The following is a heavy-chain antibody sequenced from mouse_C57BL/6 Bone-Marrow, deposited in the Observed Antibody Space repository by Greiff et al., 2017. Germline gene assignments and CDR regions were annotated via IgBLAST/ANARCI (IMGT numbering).Heavy chain of an antibody. J-gene: IGHJ2*01. V-gene: IGHV1-81*01. CDR2: IYPKSGNT. CDR3: ASDSSGYEGY. CDR1: GFNFTSYG. Sequence: QVQLQQSGAELARPGASVKLSCTASGFNFTSYGISWVKQRTGQGLEWIGEIYPKSGNTYYNAKFKGKATLTADKSSSTAYMELRSLTSEDAAVYFCASDSSGYEGYWGQGTTLTVSS. D-gene: IGHD3-2*02.